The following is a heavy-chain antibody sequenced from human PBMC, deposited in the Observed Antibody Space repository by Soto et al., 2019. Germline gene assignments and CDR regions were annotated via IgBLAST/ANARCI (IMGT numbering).Heavy chain of an antibody. CDR2: INDTGNI. D-gene: IGHD3-10*01. Sequence: QVQLQQWGAGLLKPSETLSLTCAVYGGSFSGYQWTWIRQTAGKGLEWIGEINDTGNINYNPSPKSRVTIFIATPKMQISLRLSSVTAADTAVYYCARGLIVWFGELSRRGGYYYYMDVWGKGTTVTVSS. CDR3: ARGLIVWFGELSRRGGYYYYMDV. J-gene: IGHJ6*03. CDR1: GGSFSGYQ. V-gene: IGHV4-34*01.